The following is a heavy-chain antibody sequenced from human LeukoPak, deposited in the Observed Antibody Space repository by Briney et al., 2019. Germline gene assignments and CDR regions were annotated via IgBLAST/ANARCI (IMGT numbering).Heavy chain of an antibody. CDR2: ISDSGGTT. D-gene: IGHD6-19*01. CDR3: AKDRRRSSGWYVFGY. Sequence: PGGSLRLSCAASGFSFSNLAMGWVRQAPGRGLEWVSIISDSGGTTYYADSVKGRFTISRDNSKNTLYLQMNSLRAEDTAIYYCAKDRRRSSGWYVFGYWGQGTLVTVSS. V-gene: IGHV3-23*01. J-gene: IGHJ4*02. CDR1: GFSFSNLA.